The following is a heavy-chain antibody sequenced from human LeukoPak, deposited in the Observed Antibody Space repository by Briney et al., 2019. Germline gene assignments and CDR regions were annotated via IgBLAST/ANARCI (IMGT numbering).Heavy chain of an antibody. CDR1: GFIFSEYY. Sequence: PGGSLRLSCAASGFIFSEYYMGWIRQAPGKGLEWVSYISNSGGTTYYADSVKGRFTISRDDAKNSLFLQMNSLRAEDTAVYYCAKGLGYYASGTYYNRIPDPWGQGTLVTVSS. CDR3: AKGLGYYASGTYYNRIPDP. D-gene: IGHD3-10*01. J-gene: IGHJ5*02. CDR2: ISNSGGTT. V-gene: IGHV3-11*01.